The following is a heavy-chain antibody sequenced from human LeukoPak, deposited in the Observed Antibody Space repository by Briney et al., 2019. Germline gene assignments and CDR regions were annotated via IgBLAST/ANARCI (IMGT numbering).Heavy chain of an antibody. CDR2: IKQDGSEK. Sequence: GGSLRLSCAASGFTFSSYWMSWVRQAPGKGLEWVANIKQDGSEKYYVDSVKGRFTISRDNANNLLYLQMNSLRCEDTAVYYCTRDRSRAEDDWGQGTLVTVSS. CDR3: TRDRSRAEDD. J-gene: IGHJ4*02. CDR1: GFTFSSYW. D-gene: IGHD1-14*01. V-gene: IGHV3-7*01.